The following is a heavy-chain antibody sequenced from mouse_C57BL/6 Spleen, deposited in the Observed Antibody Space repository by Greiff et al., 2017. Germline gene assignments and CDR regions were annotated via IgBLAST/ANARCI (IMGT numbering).Heavy chain of an antibody. Sequence: QVQLQQSGAELVRPGSSVKLSCKASGYTFTSYWMHWVKQRPIQGLEWIGNIDPSDSETHYNQKFKDKATLTVDKSSSTAYMQLSSLTSEDSAVYYCASMDDYDGYYAMDYWGQGTSVTVSS. D-gene: IGHD2-4*01. CDR2: IDPSDSET. CDR3: ASMDDYDGYYAMDY. J-gene: IGHJ4*01. CDR1: GYTFTSYW. V-gene: IGHV1-52*01.